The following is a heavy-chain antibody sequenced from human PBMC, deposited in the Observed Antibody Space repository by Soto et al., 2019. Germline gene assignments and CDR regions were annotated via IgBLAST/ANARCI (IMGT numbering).Heavy chain of an antibody. J-gene: IGHJ4*02. V-gene: IGHV3-74*01. D-gene: IGHD6-19*01. Sequence: EVQLVESGGGLVQPGGSLRLSCAASGFTLSSYWMHWVRQAPGRELMWVSRISSDGTDVLHADSVKGRFTISRDNARNTVYLQMNSLRAEDTAVYFCARDQTVPGPSPLASWGQGTLVAVSS. CDR3: ARDQTVPGPSPLAS. CDR2: ISSDGTDV. CDR1: GFTLSSYW.